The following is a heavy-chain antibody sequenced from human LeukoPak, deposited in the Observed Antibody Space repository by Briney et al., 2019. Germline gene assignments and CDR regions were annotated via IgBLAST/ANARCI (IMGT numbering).Heavy chain of an antibody. D-gene: IGHD2-15*01. CDR1: GFTFSSYD. CDR2: IGTAGDT. Sequence: LPGGSLRLSCAASGFTFSSYDMHWVRQATGKGLEWVSAIGTAGDTYYPGSVKGRFTISRENAKNSLYLQMNSLRAGGTAVYYCARVASGYCSGGSCYSFTRYWYFDLWGRGTLVTVSS. J-gene: IGHJ2*01. V-gene: IGHV3-13*01. CDR3: ARVASGYCSGGSCYSFTRYWYFDL.